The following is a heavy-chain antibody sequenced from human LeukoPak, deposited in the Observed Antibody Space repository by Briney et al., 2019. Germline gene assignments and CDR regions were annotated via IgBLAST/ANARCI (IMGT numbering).Heavy chain of an antibody. V-gene: IGHV4-59*01. CDR3: AREGDCSSTSCLSYYFDY. CDR1: GGSISSYY. D-gene: IGHD2-2*01. CDR2: IYYSGST. J-gene: IGHJ4*02. Sequence: PSGTLSLTCTVSGGSISSYYWSWIRQPPGKGLEWIGYIYYSGSTNYNPSLKSRVTISVDTSKNQFSLKLSSVTAADTAVYYCAREGDCSSTSCLSYYFDYWGQGTLVTVSS.